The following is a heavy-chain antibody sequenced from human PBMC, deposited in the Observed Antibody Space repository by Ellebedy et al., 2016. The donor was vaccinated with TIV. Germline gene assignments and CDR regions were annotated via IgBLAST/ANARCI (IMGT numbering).Heavy chain of an antibody. J-gene: IGHJ3*02. Sequence: MPSETLSLTCTVSGGSISTTSDYWGWIRQPPGKGLEWIGSIYFSGNTYYNPSLKSRVTISIDTSKNQFSLKLSSVTAADTAVYYCARDSSDVLRYFDWLLSGAFDIWGQGTMVTVSS. D-gene: IGHD3-9*01. V-gene: IGHV4-39*07. CDR1: GGSISTTSDY. CDR2: IYFSGNT. CDR3: ARDSSDVLRYFDWLLSGAFDI.